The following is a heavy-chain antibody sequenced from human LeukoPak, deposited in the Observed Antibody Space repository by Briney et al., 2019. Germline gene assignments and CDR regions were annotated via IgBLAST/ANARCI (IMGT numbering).Heavy chain of an antibody. CDR3: ARVYRNGGDYHLDY. D-gene: IGHD2-21*02. J-gene: IGHJ4*02. V-gene: IGHV4-34*01. Sequence: SETLSLTCAVYGGSFSGYYWSWIRQPPGKGLEWIGEINHSGSTNYNPSLKSRVTISVDTSKNQFSLKLSSVTAADTAVYYCARVYRNGGDYHLDYWGQGTLVTVSS. CDR1: GGSFSGYY. CDR2: INHSGST.